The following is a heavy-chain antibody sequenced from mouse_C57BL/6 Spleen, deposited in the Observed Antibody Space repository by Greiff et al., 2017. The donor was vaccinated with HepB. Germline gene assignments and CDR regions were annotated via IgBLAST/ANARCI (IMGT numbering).Heavy chain of an antibody. J-gene: IGHJ4*01. CDR3: AREGLIYAMDY. CDR1: GYTFTSYW. Sequence: QVQLKQPGAELVMPGASVKLSCKASGYTFTSYWMHWVKQRPGQGLEWIGEIDPSDSYTNYNQKFKGKSTLTVDKSSSTAYMQLSSLTSEDSAVYYCAREGLIYAMDYWGQGTSVTVSS. CDR2: IDPSDSYT. V-gene: IGHV1-69*01.